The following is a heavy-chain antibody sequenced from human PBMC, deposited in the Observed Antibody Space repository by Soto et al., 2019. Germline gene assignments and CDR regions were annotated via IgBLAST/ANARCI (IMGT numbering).Heavy chain of an antibody. CDR3: ARGGAGSSGYHSISSYGMDV. D-gene: IGHD3-22*01. CDR2: ISYDGSNK. V-gene: IGHV3-30-3*01. Sequence: QVQLVESGGGVVQPGRSLRLSCAASGFTFSSYAMHWVRQAPGKGLEWVAVISYDGSNKYYADSVKGRFTISRDNSKNTLYLQMNSLRAEVTAVYYCARGGAGSSGYHSISSYGMDVWGQGTTVTVSS. J-gene: IGHJ6*02. CDR1: GFTFSSYA.